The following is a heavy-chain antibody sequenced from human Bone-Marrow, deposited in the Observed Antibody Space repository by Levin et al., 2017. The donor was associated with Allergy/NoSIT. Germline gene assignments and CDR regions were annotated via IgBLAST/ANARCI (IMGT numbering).Heavy chain of an antibody. CDR3: AREYKDYAPGY. J-gene: IGHJ4*02. CDR1: GFTFGSYA. CDR2: ITYDGSQK. Sequence: GGSLRLSCAPSGFTFGSYAMVWVRQAPGKGPEWVALITYDGSQKFYADSVKGRFAVSRDNSKNMLYLQMDSLRTEDTALYYCAREYKDYAPGYWGQGTLVTVSS. V-gene: IGHV3-30*09. D-gene: IGHD2-2*01.